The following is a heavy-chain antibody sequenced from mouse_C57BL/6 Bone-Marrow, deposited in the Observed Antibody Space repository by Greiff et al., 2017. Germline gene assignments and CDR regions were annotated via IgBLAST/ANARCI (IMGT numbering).Heavy chain of an antibody. J-gene: IGHJ2*01. CDR3: ARPLGYFDY. CDR1: GYAFSSSW. Sequence: QVQLQQSGPELVKPGASVKISCKASGYAFSSSWMNWVKQRPGKGLEWIGRIYPGDGDTNYNGKFKGKATLTADKSSSTASMQLSSLTSEDSAVYFCARPLGYFDYWGQGTTLTVSS. D-gene: IGHD2-10*02. CDR2: IYPGDGDT. V-gene: IGHV1-82*01.